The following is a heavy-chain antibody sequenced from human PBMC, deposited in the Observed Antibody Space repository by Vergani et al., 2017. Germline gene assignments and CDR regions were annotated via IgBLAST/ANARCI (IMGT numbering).Heavy chain of an antibody. D-gene: IGHD2-21*01. CDR3: ARGNCGVNCPKYNWLAP. CDR2: IYPNGNG. Sequence: QVQMQESGPGLVKTSETLSLTCTVSGGSMSDFYWTWIRQPAGRGLEWIGRIYPNGNGNYNESLRSRLTMSIDTSRSQFSLSLSSVTAADTAVYFCARGNCGVNCPKYNWLAPWGRGILVTVSS. V-gene: IGHV4-4*07. J-gene: IGHJ5*02. CDR1: GGSMSDFY.